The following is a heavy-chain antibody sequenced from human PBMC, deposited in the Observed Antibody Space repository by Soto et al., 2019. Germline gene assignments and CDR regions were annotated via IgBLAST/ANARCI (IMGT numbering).Heavy chain of an antibody. J-gene: IGHJ6*02. CDR1: GFTFSDSY. V-gene: IGHV3-11*01. CDR2: ITFSGNTV. Sequence: GGSLRLSCAASGFTFSDSYMSWIRQAPGKGLEWISYITFSGNTVYYADSLKGRSTISRDNAKNSLYLQMNRLRAEDTAVYYCARVSWREKYGMDVWGQGTTVTVSS. CDR3: ARVSWREKYGMDV.